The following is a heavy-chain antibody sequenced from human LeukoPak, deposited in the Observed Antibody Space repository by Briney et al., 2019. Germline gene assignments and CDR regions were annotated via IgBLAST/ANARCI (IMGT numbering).Heavy chain of an antibody. CDR2: IYYSGST. V-gene: IGHV4-61*08. D-gene: IGHD3-10*01. CDR1: GASISSGANY. CDR3: ARTMVRGAEIDY. Sequence: SQTLSLTCIVSGASISSGANYWSWIRQPPGKGLEWIGDIYYSGSTSYNPSLMSRVTISVDMSKNQFSLRLSSVTAADTAVYYCARTMVRGAEIDYWGQGTQVTVSS. J-gene: IGHJ4*02.